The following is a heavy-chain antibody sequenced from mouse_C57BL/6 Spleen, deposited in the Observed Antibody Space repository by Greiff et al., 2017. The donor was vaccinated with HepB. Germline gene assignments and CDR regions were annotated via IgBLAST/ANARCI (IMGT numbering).Heavy chain of an antibody. J-gene: IGHJ4*01. CDR2: ISYSGST. CDR1: GYSITSGYD. Sequence: DVQLQESGPGMVKPSQSLSLTCTVTGYSITSGYDWHWIRHFPGNKLEWMGYISYSGSTNYNPSLKSRISITHDTSKNHFFLKLNSVTTEDTATYYCARAYYGDAMDYWGQGTSVTVSS. CDR3: ARAYYGDAMDY. V-gene: IGHV3-1*01. D-gene: IGHD1-1*01.